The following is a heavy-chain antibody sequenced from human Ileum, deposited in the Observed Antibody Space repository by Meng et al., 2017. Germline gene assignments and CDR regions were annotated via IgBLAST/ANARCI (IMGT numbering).Heavy chain of an antibody. Sequence: SVPGCVKPSGPRSLPGPVSGDSTRPYTWWTRVRQSPEKGLEWIWEIYHSGRTNYNPSLTSRVTMSVDKSKKQISLNLSSVTAADTAVYYCATSGDNSGFYLGYWGPGILVTVSS. CDR2: IYHSGRT. CDR3: ATSGDNSGFYLGY. D-gene: IGHD3-22*01. CDR1: GDSTRPYTW. V-gene: IGHV4-4*02. J-gene: IGHJ4*02.